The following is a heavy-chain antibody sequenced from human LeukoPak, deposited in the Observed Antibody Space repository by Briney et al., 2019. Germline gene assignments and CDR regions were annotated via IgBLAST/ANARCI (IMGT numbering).Heavy chain of an antibody. J-gene: IGHJ6*02. D-gene: IGHD3-10*01. CDR2: ISSSSSYI. V-gene: IGHV3-21*01. CDR1: GFTFSSYS. CDR3: ARGTPSGRYYPTYYYYGMDV. Sequence: GGSLRLSCAASGFTFSSYSMNWVRQAPGKGLEWVSSISSSSSYIYYADSVKGRFTISRDNAKNSLYLQMNSLRAEDTAVYYCARGTPSGRYYPTYYYYGMDVWGQGTTVTVSS.